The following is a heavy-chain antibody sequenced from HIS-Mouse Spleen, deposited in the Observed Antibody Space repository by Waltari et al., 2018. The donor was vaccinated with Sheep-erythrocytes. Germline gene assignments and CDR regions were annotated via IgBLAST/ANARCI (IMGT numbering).Heavy chain of an antibody. V-gene: IGHV2-5*02. D-gene: IGHD1-26*01. Sequence: QITLKESGPTLVKPTQTLTLTCTFSGFSLSTSGVGVGWIRQPPGKALEWLALIYWDDVKRYSPTLKSRLTITKDTSKNQVVLTMTNMDPVDTATYYCAHRRLGGSYYYFDYWGQGTLVTVSS. CDR3: AHRRLGGSYYYFDY. CDR2: IYWDDVK. CDR1: GFSLSTSGVG. J-gene: IGHJ4*02.